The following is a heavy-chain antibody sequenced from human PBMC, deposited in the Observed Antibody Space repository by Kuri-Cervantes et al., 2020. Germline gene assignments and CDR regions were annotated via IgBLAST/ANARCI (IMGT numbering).Heavy chain of an antibody. D-gene: IGHD2-15*01. CDR3: VGSAVVAEHY. Sequence: GESLKISCAASGFTFSTYWMSWIRQAPGEGLQWVSYISNADNTMYYADSVRGRFTISRDNTRNSLYLQMNSLRAEDTAVYYCVGSAVVAEHYWGQGTLVTVSS. V-gene: IGHV3-11*01. CDR1: GFTFSTYW. J-gene: IGHJ4*02. CDR2: ISNADNTM.